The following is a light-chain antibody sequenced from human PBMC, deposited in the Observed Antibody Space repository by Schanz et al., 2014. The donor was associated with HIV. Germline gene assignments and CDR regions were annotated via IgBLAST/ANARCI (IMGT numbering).Light chain of an antibody. V-gene: IGLV2-11*01. CDR2: DVS. J-gene: IGLJ2*01. CDR1: SSDVGGYNY. CDR3: QSYDSSLSGSV. Sequence: QSALTQPRSVSGSPGQSVTISCTGTSSDVGGYNYVSWYQQHPGKAPKLMIYDVSKRPSGVPARFSGSKSGNTASLTVSGLQADDEADYYCQSYDSSLSGSVFGGGTKLTVL.